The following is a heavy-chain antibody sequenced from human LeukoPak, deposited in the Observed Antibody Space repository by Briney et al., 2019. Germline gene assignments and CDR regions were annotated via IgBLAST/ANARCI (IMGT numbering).Heavy chain of an antibody. V-gene: IGHV1-2*04. D-gene: IGHD3-3*01. CDR3: ARTLGSIPFDP. CDR2: INPNSGGT. Sequence: GASVKVSCKASGYTFTGYYMHWVRQAPGRGLEWMGWINPNSGGTNYAQKFQGWVTMTRDTSISTAYMELSRLRSDDTAVYYCARTLGSIPFDPWGQGTLVTVSS. J-gene: IGHJ5*02. CDR1: GYTFTGYY.